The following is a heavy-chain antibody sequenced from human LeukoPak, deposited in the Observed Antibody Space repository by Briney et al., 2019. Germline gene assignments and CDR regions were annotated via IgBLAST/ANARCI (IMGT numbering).Heavy chain of an antibody. CDR3: LRDLNWSLDQ. D-gene: IGHD1-20*01. CDR1: GFTFDDYA. J-gene: IGHJ4*02. V-gene: IGHV3-9*01. Sequence: QPGRSLRLSCAASGFTFDDYAMHWVRQAPGKGLEWVSGISWNSGSIGYADSVKGRFTISRDNAKNTLYLQMNSLRAEDTAVYYCLRDLNWSLDQWGQGTLVTVSS. CDR2: ISWNSGSI.